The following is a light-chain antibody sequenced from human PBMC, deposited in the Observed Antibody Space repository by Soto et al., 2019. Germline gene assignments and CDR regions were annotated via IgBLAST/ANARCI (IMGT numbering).Light chain of an antibody. CDR2: EVS. CDR1: SSDVGGYNY. J-gene: IGLJ7*01. Sequence: QSVLTQPPSASGSPGQSVTISCTGTSSDVGGYNYVSWYQQHPGKAPKLIISEVSKRPSGVPDRFSGSKSGNTASLTVSGLQAEDEADYYCSSYAGSNNLVFGGGTQLTVL. CDR3: SSYAGSNNLV. V-gene: IGLV2-8*01.